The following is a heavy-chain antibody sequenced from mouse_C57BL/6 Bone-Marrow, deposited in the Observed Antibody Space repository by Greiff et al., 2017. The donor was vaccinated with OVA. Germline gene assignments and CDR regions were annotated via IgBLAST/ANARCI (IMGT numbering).Heavy chain of an antibody. Sequence: EVKVVESGGGLVKPGGSLKLSCAASGFTFSSYALSWVRQSPEKRLEWVATISDGGSYTYSPDNVKGRFTISRAHAKNNLYLQMSHLKSEDTAMYYCASRDSSGYAWFAYWGQGTLVTVSA. J-gene: IGHJ3*01. D-gene: IGHD3-2*02. CDR1: GFTFSSYA. CDR3: ASRDSSGYAWFAY. V-gene: IGHV5-4*03. CDR2: ISDGGSYT.